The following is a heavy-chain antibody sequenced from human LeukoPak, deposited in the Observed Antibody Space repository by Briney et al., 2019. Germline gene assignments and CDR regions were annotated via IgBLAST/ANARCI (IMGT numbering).Heavy chain of an antibody. CDR3: ARGPYSYDSSGAFDI. V-gene: IGHV4-34*01. CDR2: ITHIGST. J-gene: IGHJ3*02. CDR1: GASLSGYY. D-gene: IGHD3-22*01. Sequence: SETLSLTCAVYGASLSGYYWTWIRQPPGKGLEWIGEITHIGSTNYNPSLKSRVTISVDTSKNQFSLKLSSVTAADTAVYFCARGPYSYDSSGAFDIWGQGTMVTVSS.